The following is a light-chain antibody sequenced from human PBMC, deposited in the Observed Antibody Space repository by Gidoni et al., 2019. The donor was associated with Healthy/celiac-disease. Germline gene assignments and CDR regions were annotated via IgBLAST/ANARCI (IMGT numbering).Light chain of an antibody. CDR2: AAS. Sequence: DIQLTQSPSFLSASVGDRVTITCWASQGISSYLAWYQQKPGKAPKLLIYAASTLQSGVPSRFSGSGSGTEFTLTSSSLQPEDFATYYCQQLNSYPWTFGQGTKVEIK. CDR3: QQLNSYPWT. J-gene: IGKJ1*01. V-gene: IGKV1-9*01. CDR1: QGISSY.